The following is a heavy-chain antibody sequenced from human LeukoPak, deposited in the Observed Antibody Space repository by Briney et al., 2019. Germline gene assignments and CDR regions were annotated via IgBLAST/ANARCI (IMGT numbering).Heavy chain of an antibody. CDR1: GGSISSGGYY. Sequence: PSETLSLTCTVSGGSISSGGYYWSWIRQHPGKGLEWIGYIYYSGSTYYNPSLKSRVTISVDTSKNQFSLKLSSVTAADTAMYYCARGYSYGSNDYWGQGTLVTVSS. CDR2: IYYSGST. J-gene: IGHJ4*02. V-gene: IGHV4-31*03. D-gene: IGHD5-18*01. CDR3: ARGYSYGSNDY.